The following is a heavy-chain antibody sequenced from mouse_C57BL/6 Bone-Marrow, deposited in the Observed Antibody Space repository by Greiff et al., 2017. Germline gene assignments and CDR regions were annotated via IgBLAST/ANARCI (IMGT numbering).Heavy chain of an antibody. Sequence: VQLQQSGAELVRPGASVKLSCTASGFNFKDDYMHWVKQRPEQGLEWIGLIGPENGDTEYATKFQGKATIPADTTSNTAYLQLSSLTSEDTAVYCCTPSYGRNDLDYWGQGTTLTVSS. CDR1: GFNFKDDY. J-gene: IGHJ2*01. V-gene: IGHV14-4*01. D-gene: IGHD1-1*01. CDR3: TPSYGRNDLDY. CDR2: IGPENGDT.